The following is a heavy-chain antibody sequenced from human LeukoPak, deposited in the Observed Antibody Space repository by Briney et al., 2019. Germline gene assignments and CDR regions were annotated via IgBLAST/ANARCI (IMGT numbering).Heavy chain of an antibody. CDR3: ARHSPLWFGERAFDI. Sequence: SETLSLTCTVSGGSISSYYWSWIRQPPGKGLEWIGYIYYSGSTNYNPSLKSRVTISVDTSKNQFSLKLSSVTAADTAVNYCARHSPLWFGERAFDIWGQGTMVTVSS. D-gene: IGHD3-10*01. V-gene: IGHV4-59*08. CDR2: IYYSGST. CDR1: GGSISSYY. J-gene: IGHJ3*02.